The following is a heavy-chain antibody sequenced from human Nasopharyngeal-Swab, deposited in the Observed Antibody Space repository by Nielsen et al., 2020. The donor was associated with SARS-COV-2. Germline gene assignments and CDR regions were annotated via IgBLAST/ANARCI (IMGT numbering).Heavy chain of an antibody. D-gene: IGHD3-3*01. CDR3: ARAGITIFGAVTHFDY. V-gene: IGHV4-31*03. CDR2: IYYSGST. J-gene: IGHJ4*02. Sequence: LRLSCTVSGGSISSGGYYWSWIRQHPGKGLEWIGYIYYSGSTYYNPSLKSRVTISVDTSKNQFSLKLSSVTAADTAVYYCARAGITIFGAVTHFDYWGQGTLVTVSS. CDR1: GGSISSGGYY.